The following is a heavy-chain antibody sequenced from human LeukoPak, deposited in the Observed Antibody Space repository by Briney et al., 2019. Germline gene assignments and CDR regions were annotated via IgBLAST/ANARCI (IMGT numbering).Heavy chain of an antibody. V-gene: IGHV1-18*01. Sequence: ASVKVSCKASGYTFTSYGISWVRQAPGQGLEWMGWISAYNGNTNYAQKLQGRVTMTTDTSTSTAYMELRSLRSDDTAVYYCARALGKAAMNYYYGMDVWGQGTTVTVPS. CDR2: ISAYNGNT. J-gene: IGHJ6*02. CDR3: ARALGKAAMNYYYGMDV. CDR1: GYTFTSYG. D-gene: IGHD2-2*01.